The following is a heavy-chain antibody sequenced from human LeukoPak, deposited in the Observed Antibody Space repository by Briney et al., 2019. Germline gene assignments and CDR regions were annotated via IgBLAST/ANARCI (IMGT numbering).Heavy chain of an antibody. CDR1: ALSSIDYY. J-gene: IGHJ6*03. CDR2: MSNKGQSI. Sequence: SLRLSSAASALSSIDYYMTCIRQGHGDWREWDSYMSNKGQSIHYADSVKGRFTISSDNDKNSVILQMNNLSDDDTAVYYCAKYSDYWTGFSAMDVWGTGTTVTVS. CDR3: AKYSDYWTGFSAMDV. D-gene: IGHD3/OR15-3a*01. V-gene: IGHV3-11*01.